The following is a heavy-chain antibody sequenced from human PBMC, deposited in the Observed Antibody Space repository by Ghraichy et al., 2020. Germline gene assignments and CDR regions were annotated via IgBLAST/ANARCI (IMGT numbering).Heavy chain of an antibody. J-gene: IGHJ6*04. Sequence: GESLNISCAASGFIFNSYWMTWVRQAPGKGLEWVANINQGASEIYYVDSVKGRFTISRDNAKNSLYLQMNSLSVEDTAVHYCARLGVGGYSQAWGKGTTVTVSP. CDR1: GFIFNSYW. CDR3: ARLGVGGYSQA. V-gene: IGHV3-7*03. D-gene: IGHD5-18*01. CDR2: INQGASEI.